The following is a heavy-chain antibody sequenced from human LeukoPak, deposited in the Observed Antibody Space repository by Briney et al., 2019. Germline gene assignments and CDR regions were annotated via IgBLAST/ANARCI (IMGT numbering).Heavy chain of an antibody. CDR1: GGSFSGYY. D-gene: IGHD7-27*01. V-gene: IGHV4-34*01. CDR2: INHSGST. J-gene: IGHJ4*02. CDR3: ARWPRWGSPDY. Sequence: SETLSLTSAVYGGSFSGYYWSWIRQPPGKGLEWIGEINHSGSTNYNPSLKSRVTISVDTSKNHFSLNLSSVTAADTAVYYCARWPRWGSPDYWGQGTLVTVSS.